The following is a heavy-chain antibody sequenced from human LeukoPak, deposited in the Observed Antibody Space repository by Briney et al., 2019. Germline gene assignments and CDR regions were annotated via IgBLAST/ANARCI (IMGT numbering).Heavy chain of an antibody. D-gene: IGHD3-10*01. J-gene: IGHJ3*02. CDR3: ASSPGSGLVDI. Sequence: SETLSLTCTVSGGSSSSYYWSWLRQPAGKGLEWVGRIYISGSTNYNPSLKSRVSMSAETSKNQFALKLSSVTAADTAVYYCASSPGSGLVDIGGQGTMVTVSS. V-gene: IGHV4-4*07. CDR1: GGSSSSYY. CDR2: IYISGST.